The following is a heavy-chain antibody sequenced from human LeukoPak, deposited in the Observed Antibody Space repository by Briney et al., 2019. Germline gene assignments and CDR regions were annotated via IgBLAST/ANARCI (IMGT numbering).Heavy chain of an antibody. CDR2: ISGSGGST. CDR1: GFTFSSYA. V-gene: IGHV3-23*01. D-gene: IGHD3-16*01. CDR3: SKLGGQEVYNYYVGV. J-gene: IGHJ6*03. Sequence: GGSLRLSCAASGFTFSSYAMSWVRQAPGKGLEWVSAISGSGGSTYYSDSVKGRFTISRDNSKNTLYLQMNSLRAEDTAVYYCSKLGGQEVYNYYVGVWGKGTTVAVSS.